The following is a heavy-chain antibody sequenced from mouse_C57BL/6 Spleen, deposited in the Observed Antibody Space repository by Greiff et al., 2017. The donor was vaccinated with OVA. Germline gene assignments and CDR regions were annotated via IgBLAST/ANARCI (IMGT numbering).Heavy chain of an antibody. V-gene: IGHV1-64*01. CDR3: ARELGWDAFDY. J-gene: IGHJ2*01. CDR1: GHTFTSYW. D-gene: IGHD4-1*01. CDR2: IHPNSGST. Sequence: QVQLQQPGAELVKPGASVKLSCKASGHTFTSYWMHWVKQRPGQGLEWIGMIHPNSGSTNYNEKFKSKATLTVDKSSSTAYMQLSSLTSEDSAVYYCARELGWDAFDYWGQGTTLTVSS.